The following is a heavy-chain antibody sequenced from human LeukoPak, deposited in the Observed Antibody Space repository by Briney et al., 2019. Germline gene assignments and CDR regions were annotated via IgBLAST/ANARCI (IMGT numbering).Heavy chain of an antibody. Sequence: ASVKVSCKASGYTFTSYYIHWVRQAPGQGLEWMGIINPSGGSTSYAQKFQGRVTMTRDTSTSTVYMELSSLRSEDTAVYYCASSPKITMVRGVKEVEYWGQGTLVTVSS. CDR2: INPSGGST. V-gene: IGHV1-46*01. CDR3: ASSPKITMVRGVKEVEY. CDR1: GYTFTSYY. D-gene: IGHD3-10*01. J-gene: IGHJ4*02.